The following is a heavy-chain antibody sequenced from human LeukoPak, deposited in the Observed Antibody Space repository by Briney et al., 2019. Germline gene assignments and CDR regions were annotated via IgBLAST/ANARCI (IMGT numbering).Heavy chain of an antibody. CDR2: ITGSRGST. V-gene: IGHV3-23*01. CDR3: AKGLAVAGHFDY. Sequence: GGSLRLSCAASGFTFSSHAMSWVRQAPGKGLEWVSAITGSRGSTYYADSVKGRFTISRDKSKNTLYLQMNSLRAEDTAVYYCAKGLAVAGHFDYWGQGTLVTLSS. CDR1: GFTFSSHA. J-gene: IGHJ4*02. D-gene: IGHD6-19*01.